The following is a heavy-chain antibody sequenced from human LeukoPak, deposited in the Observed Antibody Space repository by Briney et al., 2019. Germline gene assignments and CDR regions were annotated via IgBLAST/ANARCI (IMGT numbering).Heavy chain of an antibody. V-gene: IGHV4-30-2*01. CDR1: GGSISSGGYY. CDR2: IYHSGST. J-gene: IGHJ4*02. CDR3: ARLTLEWSFFDY. Sequence: PSETLSLTCTVSGGSISSGGYYWSWIRQPPGKGLEWIGYIYHSGSTYYNPSLKSRVTISVDRSKNQFSLKLSSVTAADTAVYYCARLTLEWSFFDYWGQGTLVTVSS. D-gene: IGHD3-3*01.